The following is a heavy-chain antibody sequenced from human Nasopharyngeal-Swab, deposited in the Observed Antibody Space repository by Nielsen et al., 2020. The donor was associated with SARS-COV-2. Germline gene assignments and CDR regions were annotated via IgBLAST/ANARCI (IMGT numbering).Heavy chain of an antibody. CDR2: INPSGGST. CDR3: ARVSRGLMVYAMGDLDY. J-gene: IGHJ4*02. Sequence: ASVKVSCKASGYTFTSYYTHWVRQAPGQGLEWMGIINPSGGSTSYAQKFQGRVTMTRDTSTSTVYMELSSLRSEDTAVYYCARVSRGLMVYAMGDLDYWGQGTLVTVSS. V-gene: IGHV1-46*01. CDR1: GYTFTSYY. D-gene: IGHD2-8*01.